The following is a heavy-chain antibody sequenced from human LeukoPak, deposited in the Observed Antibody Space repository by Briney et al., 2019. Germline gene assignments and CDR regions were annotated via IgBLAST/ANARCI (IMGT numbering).Heavy chain of an antibody. V-gene: IGHV4-34*01. CDR1: GGSFSGYY. D-gene: IGHD5-24*01. CDR2: INHSGST. CDR3: ARDDDVEMATI. J-gene: IGHJ4*02. Sequence: SETLSLTCAVYGGSFSGYYWSWIRQPPGKGLEWIGEINHSGSTNYNPSLKSRVTISVDTSKNQFSLKLSSVTAADTAVYYCARDDDVEMATIWGQGTLVTVSS.